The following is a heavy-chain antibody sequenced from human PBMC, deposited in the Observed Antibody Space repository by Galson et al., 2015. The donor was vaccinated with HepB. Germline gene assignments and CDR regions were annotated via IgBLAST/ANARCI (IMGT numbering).Heavy chain of an antibody. Sequence: SVKVSCKASGYTFTSYYMHWVRQAPGQGLEWMGIINPSGGSTSYAQKFQGRVTMTRDTSTSTVYMELSSLRSEDTAVYYCASTTVVTWGGSSRENDAFDIWGQGTMVTVSS. V-gene: IGHV1-46*03. CDR1: GYTFTSYY. J-gene: IGHJ3*02. D-gene: IGHD4-23*01. CDR3: ASTTVVTWGGSSRENDAFDI. CDR2: INPSGGST.